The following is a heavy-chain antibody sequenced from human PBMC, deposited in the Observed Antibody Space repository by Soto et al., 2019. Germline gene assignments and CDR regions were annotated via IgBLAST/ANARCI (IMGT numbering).Heavy chain of an antibody. CDR1: GYTFTSYA. J-gene: IGHJ4*02. Sequence: ASVKVSCKASGYTFTSYAMHWVRQAPGQRLEWMGWINAGNGNTKYSQKFQGRVTITRDTSTSTAYMELSSLRSEDTAVYYCARVGRSVAGYDYWGQGTLVTVSS. V-gene: IGHV1-3*01. D-gene: IGHD6-19*01. CDR3: ARVGRSVAGYDY. CDR2: INAGNGNT.